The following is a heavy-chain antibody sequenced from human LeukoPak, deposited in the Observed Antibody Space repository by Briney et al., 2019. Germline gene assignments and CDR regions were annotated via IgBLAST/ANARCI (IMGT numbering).Heavy chain of an antibody. CDR3: ARRGWLRSFDY. CDR2: INHSGST. J-gene: IGHJ4*02. Sequence: PSETLSLTCAVYGGSFSGYYWSWIRQPPGKGLEWIGEINHSGSTNFNTSLKSRVTISVDTSKNQFSLKLSSVTAADTAVYYCARRGWLRSFDYWGQGTLVTVSS. CDR1: GGSFSGYY. V-gene: IGHV4-34*01. D-gene: IGHD5-12*01.